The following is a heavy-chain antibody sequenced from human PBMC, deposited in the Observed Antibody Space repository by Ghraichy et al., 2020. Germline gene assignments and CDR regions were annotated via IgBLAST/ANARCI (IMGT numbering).Heavy chain of an antibody. CDR2: INHSGST. D-gene: IGHD4-17*01. Sequence: SETLSLTCAVYGGSFSGYYWSWIRQPPGKGLEWIGEINHSGSTNYNPSLKSRVTISVDTSKNQFSLKLSSVTAADTAVYYCARGGGDYGHYYYYYGMDVWGQGTTVTVSS. CDR1: GGSFSGYY. CDR3: ARGGGDYGHYYYYYGMDV. J-gene: IGHJ6*02. V-gene: IGHV4-34*01.